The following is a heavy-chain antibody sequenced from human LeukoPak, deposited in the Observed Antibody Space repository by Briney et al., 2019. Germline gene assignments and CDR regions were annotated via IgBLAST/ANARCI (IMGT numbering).Heavy chain of an antibody. CDR3: ARGRRPDYYYYGMDV. Sequence: SETLSLTCTVSGGSISNNFYWGWIRQPPGKGLEWIGSIYYSGSTYYNPSLKSRVTISVDTSKNQFSLKLSSVTAADTAVYYCARGRRPDYYYYGMDVWGQGTTVTASS. V-gene: IGHV4-39*07. CDR1: GGSISNNFY. J-gene: IGHJ6*02. CDR2: IYYSGST.